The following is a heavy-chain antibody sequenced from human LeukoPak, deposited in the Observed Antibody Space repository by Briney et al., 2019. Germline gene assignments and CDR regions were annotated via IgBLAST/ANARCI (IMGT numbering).Heavy chain of an antibody. CDR2: IHYSGST. CDR3: ARAGYDILTGYCGAFDI. D-gene: IGHD3-9*01. V-gene: IGHV4-59*01. J-gene: IGHJ3*02. Sequence: SETLSLTCTVSGGSIRSYYWSWIRQPPGKGLEWIGYIHYSGSTNYNPSLKSRVTISVNTSKNHFSLKLSSVTAADTAVYYCARAGYDILTGYCGAFDIWGQGTMVIVSS. CDR1: GGSIRSYY.